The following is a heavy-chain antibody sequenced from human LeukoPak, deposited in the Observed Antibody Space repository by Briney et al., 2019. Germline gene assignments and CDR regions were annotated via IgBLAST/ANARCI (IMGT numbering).Heavy chain of an antibody. D-gene: IGHD1-26*01. CDR3: ARGEKGSYFDY. CDR2: ISYDGSNK. J-gene: IGHJ4*03. V-gene: IGHV3-30-3*01. Sequence: PGGSLRLSCAASGFTFSSYAMHWVRQAPGKGLEWVAVISYDGSNKYYADSVKGRFTISRDNSKNTLYLQMNSLRAEDTAVYYCARGEKGSYFDYWGQGPWSPSPQ. CDR1: GFTFSSYA.